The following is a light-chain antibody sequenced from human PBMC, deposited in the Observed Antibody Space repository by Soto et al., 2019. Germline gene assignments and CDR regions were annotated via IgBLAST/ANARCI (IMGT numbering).Light chain of an antibody. V-gene: IGKV2-24*01. CDR2: MIS. CDR1: LSLVHRCGNSY. J-gene: IGKJ2*03. Sequence: DFVMTQTPLSSPVTLGQPASISCRSSLSLVHRCGNSYLSWLHHRPGQPPRRLIYMISNRFSGVPDSCSGSGSWTHYTLKISRVQPEDVGFSYCLQGTPPYSSGRGTKLEIK. CDR3: LQGTPPYS.